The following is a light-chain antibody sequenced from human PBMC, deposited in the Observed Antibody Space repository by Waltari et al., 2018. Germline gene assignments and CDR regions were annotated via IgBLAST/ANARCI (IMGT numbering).Light chain of an antibody. V-gene: IGLV2-14*03. CDR1: SSDLGGYNY. Sequence: QSALTQPASVSGSPGQSITISCTGTSSDLGGYNYFSWYQQHPGKAPKLMIYDVSNRPSGVSNRFSGSKSGNTASLTISGLQAEDEADYYCSSYTSSSTRVFGGGTKLTVL. J-gene: IGLJ3*02. CDR3: SSYTSSSTRV. CDR2: DVS.